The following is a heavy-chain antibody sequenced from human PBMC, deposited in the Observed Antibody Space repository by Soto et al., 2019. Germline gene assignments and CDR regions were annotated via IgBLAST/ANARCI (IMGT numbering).Heavy chain of an antibody. D-gene: IGHD6-13*01. J-gene: IGHJ4*02. V-gene: IGHV5-51*01. CDR1: GYSFTSYW. Sequence: GESLKISCKGSGYSFTSYWIGWVRQMPGKGLEWMGIIYPGDSDTRYSPSFQGQVTISADKSISTAYLQWSSLKASDTAMYYCARFTYSSSWYGHFDYWGQGTLVTVSS. CDR3: ARFTYSSSWYGHFDY. CDR2: IYPGDSDT.